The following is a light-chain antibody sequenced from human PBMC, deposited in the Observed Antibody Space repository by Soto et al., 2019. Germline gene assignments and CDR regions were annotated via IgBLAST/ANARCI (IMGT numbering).Light chain of an antibody. J-gene: IGLJ3*02. CDR2: DNY. Sequence: QSVLTQPHSVSAAPGQKVIISCSGSTSNIGNNYVAWYQQFPGTAPKLLIYDNYKRPSGIPDRFYGSKSGTSATLGITGLQTGDDADYYCGTWDSSLSVVFGGGTKLTVL. V-gene: IGLV1-51*01. CDR3: GTWDSSLSVV. CDR1: TSNIGNNY.